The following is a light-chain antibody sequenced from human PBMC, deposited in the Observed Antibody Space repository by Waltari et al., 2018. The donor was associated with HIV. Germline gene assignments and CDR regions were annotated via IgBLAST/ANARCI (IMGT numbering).Light chain of an antibody. V-gene: IGLV1-47*01. CDR1: SSNIGRSY. CDR3: AAWDDSLSGRV. CDR2: GSN. J-gene: IGLJ3*02. Sequence: QSVLTQPPSASGTPGQRVTISCSGSSSNIGRSYIYWYQQLPGTAPKLLIYGSNQWPSGVPDRFSGSKSGTSASLAISGLRSEDEADYYCAAWDDSLSGRVFGGGTKLTVL.